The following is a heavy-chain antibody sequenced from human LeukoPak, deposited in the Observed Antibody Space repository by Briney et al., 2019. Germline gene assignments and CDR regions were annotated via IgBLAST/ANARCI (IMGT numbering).Heavy chain of an antibody. Sequence: QAGGSLRLSCAASGFTFSSYWMSWVRQAPGKGLEWVSSISGSGGSTSYADSVKGRFTISRDNSKNTLYLQMNSLRAEDTAVYYCARESYSGYDLPLGYWGQGTLVTVSS. J-gene: IGHJ4*02. V-gene: IGHV3-23*01. CDR3: ARESYSGYDLPLGY. D-gene: IGHD5-12*01. CDR2: ISGSGGST. CDR1: GFTFSSYW.